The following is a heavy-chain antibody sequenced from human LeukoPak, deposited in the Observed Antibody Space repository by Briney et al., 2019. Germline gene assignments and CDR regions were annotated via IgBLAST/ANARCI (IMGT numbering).Heavy chain of an antibody. CDR2: IYYSGST. J-gene: IGHJ4*02. V-gene: IGHV4-59*08. CDR3: ARRIPYYYDSSGYYDY. D-gene: IGHD3-22*01. CDR1: GGSISSYY. Sequence: SETLSLTCTVSGGSISSYYWSWIRQPPGKGLEWIGYIYYSGSTNYNPSLKSRVTISVDTSKDQFSLKLSSVTAADTAVYYCARRIPYYYDSSGYYDYWGQGTLVTVSS.